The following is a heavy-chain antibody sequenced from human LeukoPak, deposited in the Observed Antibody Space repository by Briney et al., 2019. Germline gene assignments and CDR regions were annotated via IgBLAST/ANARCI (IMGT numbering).Heavy chain of an antibody. J-gene: IGHJ4*02. D-gene: IGHD6-13*01. CDR1: AYTFTGYY. CDR3: ARVNPSSSWYEDY. CDR2: INPNSGGT. Sequence: ASVKVSCKASAYTFTGYYMHWVRQAPGQGLEWMGWINPNSGGTNYAQKFQGRVTMTRDTSISTAYMELSRLRSDDTAVYYCARVNPSSSWYEDYWGQGTLVTVSS. V-gene: IGHV1-2*02.